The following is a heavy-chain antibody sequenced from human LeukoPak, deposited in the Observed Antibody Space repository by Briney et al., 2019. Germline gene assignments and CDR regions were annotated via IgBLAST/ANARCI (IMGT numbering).Heavy chain of an antibody. Sequence: ASVKVSCKASGCTFTDYHIHWVRQAPGQGPEWMGWINPNTGDTKYAQKFQGRVTMTRDTSISTAYMELSRLRSDDTAVYFCARDEPYYYGSGIYYTWFDPWGQGTLVTVSS. CDR1: GCTFTDYH. V-gene: IGHV1-2*02. CDR3: ARDEPYYYGSGIYYTWFDP. CDR2: INPNTGDT. J-gene: IGHJ5*02. D-gene: IGHD3-10*01.